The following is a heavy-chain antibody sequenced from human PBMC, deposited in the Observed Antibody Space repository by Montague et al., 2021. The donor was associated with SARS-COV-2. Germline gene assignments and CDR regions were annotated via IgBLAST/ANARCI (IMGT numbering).Heavy chain of an antibody. D-gene: IGHD1-26*01. Sequence: SLRLSCAASGLTVSSNYMTWVRQAPGKGLDWVPVIYSGVNTYYADSVRGRFTISKGNSKNILYLQMNRLRVDDTAVYYCARMAGGNVSRPFDLWGQGTLVIVSS. J-gene: IGHJ5*02. CDR3: ARMAGGNVSRPFDL. V-gene: IGHV3-53*01. CDR1: GLTVSSNY. CDR2: IYSGVNT.